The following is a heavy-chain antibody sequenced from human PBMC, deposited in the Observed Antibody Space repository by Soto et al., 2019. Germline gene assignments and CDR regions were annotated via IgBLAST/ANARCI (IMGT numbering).Heavy chain of an antibody. CDR1: GFTFSDYY. Sequence: QVQLVESGGGLVKPGGSLRLSCAASGFTFSDYYMRWIRQAPGKGLEWVSYINSSSSYTNYADSVKGRFTISRDNAKNILYRQMNRLRAEDTAVYYCAKTIAAGGGRGYFDLWGRGTLVTVSS. D-gene: IGHD6-13*01. CDR3: AKTIAAGGGRGYFDL. V-gene: IGHV3-11*05. J-gene: IGHJ2*01. CDR2: INSSSSYT.